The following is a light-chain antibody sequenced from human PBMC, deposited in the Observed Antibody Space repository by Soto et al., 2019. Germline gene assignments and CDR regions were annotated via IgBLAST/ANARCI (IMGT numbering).Light chain of an antibody. V-gene: IGKV3-15*01. CDR2: GAS. CDR1: QSVSIN. J-gene: IGKJ1*01. Sequence: EIVMTQSPATLSVSPGERATLSCRASQSVSINLAWYQQKPGQAPRLLIYGASTRATGIPARFSGSGSGTEFTLTISSLQSEDFAVYYCQHYHNWPGTFGQGTKMEIK. CDR3: QHYHNWPGT.